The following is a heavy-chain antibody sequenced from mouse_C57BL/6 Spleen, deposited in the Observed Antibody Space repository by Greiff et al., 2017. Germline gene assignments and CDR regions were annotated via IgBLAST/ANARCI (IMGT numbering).Heavy chain of an antibody. J-gene: IGHJ2*01. Sequence: EVQVVESGEGLVKPGGSLKLSCAASGFTFSSYAMSWVRQTPEKRLEWVAYISSGGDYIYYADTVKGRFTISRDNARNTLYLQMSRLKSEDTAMYYCTRDNYDGCCGYFDYWGQGTTLTVSS. CDR2: ISSGGDYI. V-gene: IGHV5-9-1*02. D-gene: IGHD2-3*01. CDR3: TRDNYDGCCGYFDY. CDR1: GFTFSSYA.